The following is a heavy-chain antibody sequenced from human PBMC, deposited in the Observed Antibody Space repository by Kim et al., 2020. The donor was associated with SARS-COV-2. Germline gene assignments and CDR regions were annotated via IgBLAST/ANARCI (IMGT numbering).Heavy chain of an antibody. Sequence: GVSLRLSCAASGFTFSSYGMHWVRQAPGKGLEWVAVIWYDGSNKYYADSVKGRFTISRDNSKNTLYLQMNSLRAEDTTVYYCARGPRFGGVIAPFDYWGQGTLVTVSS. V-gene: IGHV3-33*01. CDR2: IWYDGSNK. CDR3: ARGPRFGGVIAPFDY. D-gene: IGHD3-16*02. J-gene: IGHJ4*02. CDR1: GFTFSSYG.